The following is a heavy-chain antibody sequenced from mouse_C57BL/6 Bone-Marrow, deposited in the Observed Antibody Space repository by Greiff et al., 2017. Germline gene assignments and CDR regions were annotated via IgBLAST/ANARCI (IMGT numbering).Heavy chain of an antibody. J-gene: IGHJ1*03. V-gene: IGHV1-85*01. D-gene: IGHD1-1*01. Sequence: QVQLQQSGPELVKPGASVKLSCKASGYTFTSYDINWVKQRPGQGLEWIGWIYPRDGSTKYNEKFKGKGTLTVDTSSSTAYLELHSLTSEDAAVYFCARLEFDGSSGDWYCDVGGTGTTVTVSA. CDR2: IYPRDGST. CDR1: GYTFTSYD. CDR3: ARLEFDGSSGDWYCDV.